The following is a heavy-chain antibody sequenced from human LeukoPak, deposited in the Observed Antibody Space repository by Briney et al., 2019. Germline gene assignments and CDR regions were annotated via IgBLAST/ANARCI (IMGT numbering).Heavy chain of an antibody. CDR2: ISGYNGNT. V-gene: IGHV1-18*01. CDR3: ARGGRSYDSSGYYPIDY. D-gene: IGHD3-22*01. Sequence: ASVKVSRKASGYTFTSYGISWVRQAPGQGLEWMGWISGYNGNTKYAQKFQGRLTMTTDTSTSTAYMELRSLRSDDTAVYYCARGGRSYDSSGYYPIDYWGQGTLVTVSS. J-gene: IGHJ4*02. CDR1: GYTFTSYG.